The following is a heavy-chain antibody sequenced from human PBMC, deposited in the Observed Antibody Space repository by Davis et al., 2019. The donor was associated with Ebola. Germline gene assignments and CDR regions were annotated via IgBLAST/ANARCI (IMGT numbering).Heavy chain of an antibody. J-gene: IGHJ6*02. CDR3: AGYSSSSSDLYYYYGMDV. V-gene: IGHV4-59*06. CDR1: GGPISSYY. CDR2: IYYSGST. D-gene: IGHD6-6*01. Sequence: MPSDTLSLTCTVSGGPISSYYWSWIRQPPGKGLEWIGYIYYSGSTYYNPSLNSPVTISVDTSKNQFSLKLISVTAADTAVYYCAGYSSSSSDLYYYYGMDVWGQGTTVTVSS.